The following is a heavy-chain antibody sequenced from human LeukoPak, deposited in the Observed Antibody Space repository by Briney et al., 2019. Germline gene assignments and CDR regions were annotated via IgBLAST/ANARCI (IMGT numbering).Heavy chain of an antibody. V-gene: IGHV3-7*01. D-gene: IGHD5-24*01. CDR1: GFTFSDYW. J-gene: IGHJ4*02. CDR3: ARWLELMRNFNW. CDR2: IKQDGSEK. Sequence: GVSVRLSCVGSGFTFSDYWMSWVRQAPGKGLEWVANIKQDGSEKDYVDALKGRFTISRDNAKTSLYLQMNSLRAEDTAVYYCARWLELMRNFNWWGQGTLVTVSS.